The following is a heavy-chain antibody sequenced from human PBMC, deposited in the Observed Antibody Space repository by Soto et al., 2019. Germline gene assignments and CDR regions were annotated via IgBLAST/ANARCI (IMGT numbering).Heavy chain of an antibody. CDR3: ARGLRPYGGNGYYFDY. D-gene: IGHD2-15*01. CDR1: GFTVSSNY. J-gene: IGHJ4*02. CDR2: IYSGGST. V-gene: IGHV3-66*01. Sequence: GGSLRLSCAASGFTVSSNYMSWVRQAPGKGLEWVSVIYSGGSTYYADSVKGRFTISRDNSKNTLYLQMNSLRAEDTAVYYCARGLRPYGGNGYYFDYWGQGTLVTVSS.